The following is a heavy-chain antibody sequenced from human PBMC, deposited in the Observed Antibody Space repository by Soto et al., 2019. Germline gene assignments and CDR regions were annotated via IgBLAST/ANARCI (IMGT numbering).Heavy chain of an antibody. J-gene: IGHJ5*02. D-gene: IGHD6-13*01. CDR2: IYHNENT. CDR3: ARASVAAVEWLEP. V-gene: IGHV4-4*02. Sequence: SATLCLTCAVLVHSIRSDKWWSWVRQSPGKGLEWIGEIYHNENTNYNPSLKSRVTMSLEKSKNQFSLKLSSVTAADTAIYYCARASVAAVEWLEPWGKG. CDR1: VHSIRSDKW.